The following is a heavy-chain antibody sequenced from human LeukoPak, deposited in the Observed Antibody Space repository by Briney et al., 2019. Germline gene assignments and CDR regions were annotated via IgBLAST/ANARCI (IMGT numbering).Heavy chain of an antibody. V-gene: IGHV1-18*01. D-gene: IGHD3-10*01. CDR3: ARDQRGNYYGSGSYPAGAFDI. Sequence: ASVKVSCKASGYTFTSYGISWVRQAPGQGLEWMGWISAYNWNTNYAQKLQGRVTMTTDTSTSKAYMELRSLRSDDTAVYYCARDQRGNYYGSGSYPAGAFDIWGQGTMVTVSS. CDR2: ISAYNWNT. CDR1: GYTFTSYG. J-gene: IGHJ3*02.